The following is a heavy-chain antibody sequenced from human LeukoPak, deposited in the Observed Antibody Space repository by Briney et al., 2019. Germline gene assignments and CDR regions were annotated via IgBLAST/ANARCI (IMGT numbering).Heavy chain of an antibody. J-gene: IGHJ6*02. Sequence: PSETLSLTCAVYGGSFSGYHWSWIRQPPGKGLEWIGEINHSGSTNYNPSLKSRVTISVDTSKNQFSLKLSSVTAADTAVYYCARDRCCSSTSCYRAPYYYYGMDVWGQGTTVTVSS. V-gene: IGHV4-34*01. CDR2: INHSGST. CDR1: GGSFSGYH. CDR3: ARDRCCSSTSCYRAPYYYYGMDV. D-gene: IGHD2-2*01.